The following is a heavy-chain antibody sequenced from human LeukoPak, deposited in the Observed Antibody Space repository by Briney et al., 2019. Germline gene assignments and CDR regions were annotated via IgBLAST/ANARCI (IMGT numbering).Heavy chain of an antibody. Sequence: TSEILSLTCTVSGGSISSGSYYWSWIRQPAGKGLEWIGRIYTSGSTNYNPSLKSRVTISVDTSKNQFSLKLSSVTAADTAVYYCARHASLWFGDNWFDPWGQGTLVTVSS. CDR3: ARHASLWFGDNWFDP. CDR1: GGSISSGSYY. D-gene: IGHD3-10*01. J-gene: IGHJ5*02. CDR2: IYTSGST. V-gene: IGHV4-61*02.